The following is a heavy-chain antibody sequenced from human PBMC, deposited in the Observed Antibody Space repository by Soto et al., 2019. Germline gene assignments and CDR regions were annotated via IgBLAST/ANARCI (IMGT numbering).Heavy chain of an antibody. V-gene: IGHV4-59*01. J-gene: IGHJ3*02. CDR1: GGSISSYY. Sequence: XETLSLTCTVSGGSISSYYWSWIRQPPGKGLEWIGYIYYSGSTNYNPSLKSRVTISVDTSKNQFSLKLSSVTAADTAVYYCASMANDAFDIWGQGTMVTVSS. CDR3: ASMANDAFDI. D-gene: IGHD5-12*01. CDR2: IYYSGST.